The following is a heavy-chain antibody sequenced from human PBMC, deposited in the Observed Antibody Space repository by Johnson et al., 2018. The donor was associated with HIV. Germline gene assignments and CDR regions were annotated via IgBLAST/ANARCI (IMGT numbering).Heavy chain of an antibody. CDR1: GFTVSSNY. V-gene: IGHV3-66*01. Sequence: MQLVESGGVVVQPGGSLRLSYAASGFTVSSNYMSWVRQAPGKGLEWVSVIYSGGRTYYADSVKGRFTISRDNYKNTLYLQMNSLRAEDKALYYCATSVEQWLVWNAFDIWCQGTMVTVSS. CDR2: IYSGGRT. D-gene: IGHD6-19*01. J-gene: IGHJ3*02. CDR3: ATSVEQWLVWNAFDI.